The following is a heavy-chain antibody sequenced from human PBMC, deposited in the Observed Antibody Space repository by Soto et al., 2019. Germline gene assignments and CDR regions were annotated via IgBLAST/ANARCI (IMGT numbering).Heavy chain of an antibody. CDR3: ARHNYGSGSTYFDY. D-gene: IGHD3-10*01. CDR1: GGSISSYY. V-gene: IGHV4-59*08. Sequence: QVQLQESGPGLVKPSETLSLTYTVSGGSISSYYWSWIRQPPGKGLEWIGYIYYSGSTNYNPSLKSRVTISVDTSKNQFSLKLNSMTAADTAVYYCARHNYGSGSTYFDYWGQGTLVTVSS. J-gene: IGHJ4*02. CDR2: IYYSGST.